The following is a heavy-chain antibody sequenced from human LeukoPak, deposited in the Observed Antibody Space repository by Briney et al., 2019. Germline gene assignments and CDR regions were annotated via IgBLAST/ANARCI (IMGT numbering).Heavy chain of an antibody. CDR3: AGEGTTGHGINDQGLDY. CDR1: GFTVSTYY. D-gene: IGHD4-17*01. Sequence: PGGSLRLSCAGSGFTVSTYYMAWVRQAAGKGLEWVSVLRSDGTTLYTDSVKGRFTVSRDISQNMLYLQMNSLRAEDTAVYYCAGEGTTGHGINDQGLDYWGQGTLVTVSS. V-gene: IGHV3-66*01. CDR2: LRSDGTT. J-gene: IGHJ4*02.